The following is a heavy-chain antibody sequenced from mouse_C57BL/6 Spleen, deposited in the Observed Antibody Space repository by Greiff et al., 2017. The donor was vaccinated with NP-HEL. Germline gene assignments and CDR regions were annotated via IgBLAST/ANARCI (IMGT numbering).Heavy chain of an antibody. CDR1: GFTFSSYG. V-gene: IGHV5-6*01. CDR2: ISSGGSYT. CDR3: ARYSKEGYFDV. J-gene: IGHJ1*03. D-gene: IGHD2-5*01. Sequence: EVKLMESGGDLVKPGGSLKLSCAASGFTFSSYGMSWVRQTPDKRLEWVATISSGGSYTYYPDSVKGRFTISRDNAKNTLYLQMSSLKSEDTAMYYCARYSKEGYFDVWGTGTTVTVSS.